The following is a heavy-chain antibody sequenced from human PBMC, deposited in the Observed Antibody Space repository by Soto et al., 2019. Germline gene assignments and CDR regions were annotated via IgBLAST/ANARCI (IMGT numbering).Heavy chain of an antibody. Sequence: GGSLRLSCAASGFTFSSYSMNWVRQAPGKGLEWVSYISSSSSTIYYADSVKGRFTISRDNAKNSLYLQMNSLRAEDTAVYYCARPDRGSHSSNDYWGQGTLVTVSS. CDR3: ARPDRGSHSSNDY. CDR1: GFTFSSYS. J-gene: IGHJ4*02. CDR2: ISSSSSTI. V-gene: IGHV3-48*01. D-gene: IGHD6-13*01.